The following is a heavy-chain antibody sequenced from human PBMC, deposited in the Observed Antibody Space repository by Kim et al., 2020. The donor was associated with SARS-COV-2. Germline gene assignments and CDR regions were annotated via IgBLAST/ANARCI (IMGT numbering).Heavy chain of an antibody. V-gene: IGHV4-39*01. CDR2: IYYSGST. D-gene: IGHD2-2*01. J-gene: IGHJ4*02. CDR1: GGSICSSSYY. Sequence: SETLSLTCTVSGGSICSSSYYWGWIRQPPGKGLEWIGSIYYSGSTYYNPSLKSRVTISVDTSKNQFSLKLSSVTAADTAVYYCARHARIVVVPAAILAWGQGTLVTVSS. CDR3: ARHARIVVVPAAILA.